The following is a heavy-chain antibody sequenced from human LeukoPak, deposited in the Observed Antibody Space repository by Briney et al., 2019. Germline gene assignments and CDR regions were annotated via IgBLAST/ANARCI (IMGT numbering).Heavy chain of an antibody. CDR3: AGNVDTAMAAFDY. CDR2: IYYSGST. D-gene: IGHD5-18*01. Sequence: PSETLSLTCTVSGGSISSSGYYWGWIRQPPGKGLEWIGSIYYSGSTYYNPSLKSRVTISVDTSKNQFSLKLSSVTAADTAVYYCAGNVDTAMAAFDYWGQGTLVTVSS. V-gene: IGHV4-39*01. J-gene: IGHJ4*02. CDR1: GGSISSSGYY.